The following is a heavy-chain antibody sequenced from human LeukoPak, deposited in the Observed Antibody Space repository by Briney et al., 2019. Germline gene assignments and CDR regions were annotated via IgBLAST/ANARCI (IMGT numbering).Heavy chain of an antibody. CDR1: GFTFSSYA. V-gene: IGHV3-74*01. J-gene: IGHJ4*02. Sequence: GGSLRLSCAASGFTFSSYAMYWVRQAPGKGLVWVSRISSDGSSTIYADSVKGRFTISRDIAKNTLYLQMNSLRAEDTAVYYCAKDRRVDIVATIEYWGQGTLVTVSS. D-gene: IGHD5-12*01. CDR3: AKDRRVDIVATIEY. CDR2: ISSDGSST.